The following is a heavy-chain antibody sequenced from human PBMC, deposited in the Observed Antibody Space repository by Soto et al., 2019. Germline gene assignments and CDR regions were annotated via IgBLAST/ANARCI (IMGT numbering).Heavy chain of an antibody. J-gene: IGHJ6*03. V-gene: IGHV3-11*01. CDR3: ANLAKNYYHYMDV. CDR2: ISTSGSST. CDR1: GFSFSDYY. D-gene: IGHD1-26*01. Sequence: GWSLRLSCAASGFSFSDYYMSWIRQAPGKGLEWVSLISTSGSSTDYADSVKGRFTISRDNAKNSLSLQMNSLRAEDTAVYYCANLAKNYYHYMDVWGKGTTVTVSS.